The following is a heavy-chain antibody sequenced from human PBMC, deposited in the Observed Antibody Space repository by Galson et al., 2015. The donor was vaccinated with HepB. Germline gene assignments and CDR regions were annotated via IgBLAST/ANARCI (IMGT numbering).Heavy chain of an antibody. J-gene: IGHJ5*02. V-gene: IGHV1-69*02. CDR3: ASSSGRFLDSPAGS. D-gene: IGHD3/OR15-3a*01. CDR1: GGTFSRYS. CDR2: IITILAIE. Sequence: SVKVSCKASGGTFSRYSFTWVRQAPGQGLEWMGRIITILAIENYTQKFQGRVSITADKSTSTTYMELSSLRFEDTAVYYCASSSGRFLDSPAGSWGQGTLVTVSS.